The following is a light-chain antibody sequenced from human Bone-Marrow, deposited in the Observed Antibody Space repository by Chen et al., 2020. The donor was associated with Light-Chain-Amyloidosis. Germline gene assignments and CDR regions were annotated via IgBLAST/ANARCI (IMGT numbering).Light chain of an antibody. Sequence: AIQMTQSPTSLSAYVGDRVTITCRASQDISDDLGWYQQKPGKAPKLLIYAASSLQSGVPSRFRGSGSGTDFTLTISSLQPEDFATYYCLQDFTYPRTFGQGTKVEIK. CDR2: AAS. CDR1: QDISDD. V-gene: IGKV1-6*01. CDR3: LQDFTYPRT. J-gene: IGKJ1*01.